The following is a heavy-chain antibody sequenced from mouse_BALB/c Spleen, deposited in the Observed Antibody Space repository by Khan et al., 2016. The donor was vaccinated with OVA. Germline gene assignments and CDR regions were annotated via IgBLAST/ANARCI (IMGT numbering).Heavy chain of an antibody. J-gene: IGHJ3*01. CDR2: INPSNGYT. V-gene: IGHV1-4*01. CDR1: GYTFTSYT. CDR3: VRDGAHPRNDGWFAY. D-gene: IGHD2-14*01. Sequence: VQLQESGAELARPGASVKMSCKASGYTFTSYTIHWIKKRPGQGLEWIGYINPSNGYTNYNQKFKDKATLTTDKSSTTAYLQLSSLTSDDSAVXNCVRDGAHPRNDGWFAYWGQGTLVTVSA.